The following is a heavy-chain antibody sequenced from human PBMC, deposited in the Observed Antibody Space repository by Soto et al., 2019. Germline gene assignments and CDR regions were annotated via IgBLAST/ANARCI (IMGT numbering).Heavy chain of an antibody. CDR3: ARRITGSPPADGGY. CDR2: IRNKGNGYST. D-gene: IGHD1-20*01. Sequence: EVQLVESGGGLVQPGGSLRLSCVASGLTFSDHYMDWVRQAPGKGLEWVGRIRNKGNGYSTDYAASVKGRFTISRDDSQNSLYLQIHSLKTEDTAVYYCARRITGSPPADGGYWGQGPLVTVSS. J-gene: IGHJ4*02. V-gene: IGHV3-72*01. CDR1: GLTFSDHY.